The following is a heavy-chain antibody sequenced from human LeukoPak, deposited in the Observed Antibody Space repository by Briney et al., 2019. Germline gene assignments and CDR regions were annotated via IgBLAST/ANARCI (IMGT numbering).Heavy chain of an antibody. CDR1: GVSISSYY. J-gene: IGHJ5*02. D-gene: IGHD6-6*01. CDR2: IYTSGST. V-gene: IGHV4-4*09. Sequence: SETLSLTCTVSGVSISSYYWSWIRQPPGKGLEWIGYIYTSGSTNYNPSLKSRVTISVDTSKNQFSLKLSSVTAADTAVYYCLRFRPRNCFDPWGQGTLVTVSS. CDR3: LRFRPRNCFDP.